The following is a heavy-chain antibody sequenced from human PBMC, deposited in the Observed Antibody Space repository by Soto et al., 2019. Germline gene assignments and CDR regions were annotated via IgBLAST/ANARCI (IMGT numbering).Heavy chain of an antibody. Sequence: EVQLVESGGGLVQPGRSLRLSCAASGFTFDDYAMHWVRQAPGKGPEWVSGISWNSGSIGYADSVKGRFTISRDNAKNSLYLQMNSLRAEDTALYYCAKGAVAGYFDYWGQGTLVTVSS. J-gene: IGHJ4*02. CDR1: GFTFDDYA. D-gene: IGHD6-19*01. CDR3: AKGAVAGYFDY. V-gene: IGHV3-9*01. CDR2: ISWNSGSI.